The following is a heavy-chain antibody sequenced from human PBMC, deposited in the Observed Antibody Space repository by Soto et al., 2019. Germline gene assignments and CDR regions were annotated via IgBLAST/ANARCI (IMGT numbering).Heavy chain of an antibody. CDR3: AKSDHTYYYCSGSYYNPLYY. CDR1: GLTFSSDA. D-gene: IGHD3-10*01. CDR2: ISGSGGST. Sequence: GGALRLFCAASGLTFSSDAMSWVRQAPGKGLEWVSAISGSGGSTYYADSVKGRFTISRDNSKNTLYLQMNRLRAEDTAVYYCAKSDHTYYYCSGSYYNPLYYRGQGTLVTVSS. J-gene: IGHJ4*02. V-gene: IGHV3-23*01.